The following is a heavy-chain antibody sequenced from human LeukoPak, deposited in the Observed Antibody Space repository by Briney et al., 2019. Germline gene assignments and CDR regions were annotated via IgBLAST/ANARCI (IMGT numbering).Heavy chain of an antibody. Sequence: SETLSLTCTVSGGSISSYYWSWIRQPAGKGLEWIGRIYTSGSTNYNPSLKSRVTMSVDTSKNQFSLKLSSVTAADTAVYYCARDGYSSSWYWFDPWGQGTRVTVSS. CDR2: IYTSGST. J-gene: IGHJ5*02. V-gene: IGHV4-4*07. D-gene: IGHD6-13*01. CDR3: ARDGYSSSWYWFDP. CDR1: GGSISSYY.